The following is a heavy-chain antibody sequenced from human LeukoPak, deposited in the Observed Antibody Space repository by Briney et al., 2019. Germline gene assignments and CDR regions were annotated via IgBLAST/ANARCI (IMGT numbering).Heavy chain of an antibody. CDR3: ARGAITRRDAFDI. CDR2: INIDGSST. V-gene: IGHV3-74*01. D-gene: IGHD2-2*01. CDR1: GFTLSSNW. J-gene: IGHJ3*02. Sequence: GGSLRLSCAASGFTLSSNWMHWVRQAPGKGLVWVSRINIDGSSTSYADSVKGRFTISRDNAKNTLYLQMNSLRAEDTAVYYCARGAITRRDAFDIWGQGTLVTVSS.